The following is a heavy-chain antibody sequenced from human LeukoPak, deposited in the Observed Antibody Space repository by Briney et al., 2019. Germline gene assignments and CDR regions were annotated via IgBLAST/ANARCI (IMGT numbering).Heavy chain of an antibody. Sequence: PGGSLRLSCAASGFTLSSYGMNWVRQAPGKGLEWVSYISSSTSTITYADSVRGRFTISRDNAENTLYLQINSLRADDTAVYFCARARQYRFDYWGQGTLVTVSS. J-gene: IGHJ4*02. CDR1: GFTLSSYG. CDR3: ARARQYRFDY. D-gene: IGHD2-2*02. CDR2: ISSSTSTI. V-gene: IGHV3-48*01.